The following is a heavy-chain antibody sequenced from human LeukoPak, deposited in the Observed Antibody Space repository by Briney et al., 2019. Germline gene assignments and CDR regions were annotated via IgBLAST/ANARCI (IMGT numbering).Heavy chain of an antibody. CDR1: GGSFSGYY. D-gene: IGHD2-8*01. V-gene: IGHV4-34*01. Sequence: SETLSLTCAVYGGSFSGYYWSWIRQPPGKGLEWIGEINHSGSTNYNPSLKSRVTISVDTSKNQFSLKLSSVTAADTAVYYCARRDRPGMLDYWGQGTLATVSS. CDR2: INHSGST. J-gene: IGHJ4*02. CDR3: ARRDRPGMLDY.